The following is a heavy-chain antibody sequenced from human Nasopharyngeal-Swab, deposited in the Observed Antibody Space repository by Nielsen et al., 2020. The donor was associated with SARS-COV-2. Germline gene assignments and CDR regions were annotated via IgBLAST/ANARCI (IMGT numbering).Heavy chain of an antibody. CDR1: GFTVSSNY. J-gene: IGHJ4*02. CDR2: IYSGGST. D-gene: IGHD3-16*01. V-gene: IGHV3-53*01. CDR3: ARGGGDDYVWGSYNYYFDY. Sequence: GGSLRLSCAASGFTVSSNYMSWVRQAPGKGLEWVSVIYSGGSTYYADSVTGRFTISRDNSKNTLYLQMNSLRAEDTAVYYCARGGGDDYVWGSYNYYFDYWGQGTLVTVSS.